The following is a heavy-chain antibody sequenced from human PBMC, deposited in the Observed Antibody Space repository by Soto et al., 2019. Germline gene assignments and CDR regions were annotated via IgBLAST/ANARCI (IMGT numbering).Heavy chain of an antibody. D-gene: IGHD3-22*01. J-gene: IGHJ4*02. CDR3: ARDRYYDSSGYTDY. V-gene: IGHV3-33*01. Sequence: GGSLRLSCAASGFTFSSYGMHWVRQAPGKGLEWVAVIWYDGSNKCYADSVKGRFTISRDNSKNRLYLQMNSLRAEDTAVYYCARDRYYDSSGYTDYWGQGTLVTVSS. CDR1: GFTFSSYG. CDR2: IWYDGSNK.